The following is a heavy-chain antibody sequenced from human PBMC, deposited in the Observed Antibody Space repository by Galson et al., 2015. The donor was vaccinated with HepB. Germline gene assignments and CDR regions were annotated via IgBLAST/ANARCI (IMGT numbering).Heavy chain of an antibody. CDR1: GFTFSDSA. D-gene: IGHD2-2*02. Sequence: SLRLSCAASGFTFSDSAMSWARQAPGKGLEWVSLIRADGRNSFYADSVKGRFTISRDDSKNTLYLQMNSLRAEDTAIYFCARDILMSCWGQGALVTVSS. V-gene: IGHV3-23*01. CDR2: IRADGRNS. J-gene: IGHJ4*02. CDR3: ARDILMSC.